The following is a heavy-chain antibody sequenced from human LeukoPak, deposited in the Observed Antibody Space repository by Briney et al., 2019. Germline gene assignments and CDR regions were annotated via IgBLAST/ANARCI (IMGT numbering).Heavy chain of an antibody. D-gene: IGHD3-9*01. CDR1: GYTFTGYY. CDR3: ARDPLRYFDWFKGGGHYYYMDV. Sequence: VASVKVSCKASGYTFTGYYMHWVRQAPGQGLEWMGWINPNSGGTNYAQKFQGRVTMTRDTSISTAYMELSRLRSDDTAVYYCARDPLRYFDWFKGGGHYYYMDVWGKGTTVTVSS. J-gene: IGHJ6*03. V-gene: IGHV1-2*02. CDR2: INPNSGGT.